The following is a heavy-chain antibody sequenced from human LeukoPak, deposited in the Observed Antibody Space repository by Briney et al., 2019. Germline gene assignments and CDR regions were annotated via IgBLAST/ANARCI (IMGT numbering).Heavy chain of an antibody. Sequence: PGGSLRLSCAASGFTFSSYATSWVRQAPGKGLEWVSAISGSGGSTYYADSVKGRFTISRDNSKNTLYLQMNSLRAEDTAVYYCAKDDPEAVAPHPFDYWGQGTLVTVSS. CDR2: ISGSGGST. J-gene: IGHJ4*02. CDR1: GFTFSSYA. CDR3: AKDDPEAVAPHPFDY. D-gene: IGHD6-19*01. V-gene: IGHV3-23*01.